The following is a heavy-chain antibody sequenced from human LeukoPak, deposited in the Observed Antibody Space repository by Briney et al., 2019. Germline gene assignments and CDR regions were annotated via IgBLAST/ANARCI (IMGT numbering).Heavy chain of an antibody. Sequence: GASVKVSCKASGYTFTSYAMHWVRQAPGQRLEWIGWINAGNGNTKYSQKFQGRVTITRDTSASTAYMELSSLRSEDTAVYYCARVPFQWPIDYWGQGTLVTVSS. J-gene: IGHJ4*02. D-gene: IGHD6-19*01. CDR3: ARVPFQWPIDY. V-gene: IGHV1-3*01. CDR2: INAGNGNT. CDR1: GYTFTSYA.